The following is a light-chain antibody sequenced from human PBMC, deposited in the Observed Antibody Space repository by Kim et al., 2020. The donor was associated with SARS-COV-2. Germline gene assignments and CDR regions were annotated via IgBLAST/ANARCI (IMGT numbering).Light chain of an antibody. V-gene: IGLV6-57*03. CDR3: QSYNRSNVV. Sequence: KTITISCTRSSGSIDDNHVQWYQQRPGGVPIIVIYEDDQRPSGVSDRFSGSIDNSSNSASLTISGLKTEDEADYYCQSYNRSNVVFGGGTKVTVL. CDR2: EDD. J-gene: IGLJ2*01. CDR1: SGSIDDNH.